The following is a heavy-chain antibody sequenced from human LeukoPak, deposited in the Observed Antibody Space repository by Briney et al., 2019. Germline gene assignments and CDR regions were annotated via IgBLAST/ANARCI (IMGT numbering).Heavy chain of an antibody. D-gene: IGHD1-26*01. CDR2: INSDGSST. CDR1: GFTFSSYW. CDR3: AKDVGKWESLHFFDY. J-gene: IGHJ4*02. Sequence: GGSLRLSCAACGFTFSSYWMHWVRQAPGKGLVWVSRINSDGSSTSYADSVKGRFTISRDDSRNTLYLQMNSLRGDDTAVYYCAKDVGKWESLHFFDYWGQGTLVTVSS. V-gene: IGHV3-74*01.